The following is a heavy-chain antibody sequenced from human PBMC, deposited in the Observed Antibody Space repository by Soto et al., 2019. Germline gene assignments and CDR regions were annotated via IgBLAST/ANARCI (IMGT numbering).Heavy chain of an antibody. J-gene: IGHJ6*02. D-gene: IGHD3-10*01. CDR1: GFAFSSYG. CDR3: AKDLMVGELWFAWGPYGMDV. Sequence: PGGSLRLSCAASGFAFSSYGMHWVRQAPGKGLEGVAVISYDGSNKYYADSVKGRFTISRDNSKNTLYLQMNCLRAEDTAVYYCAKDLMVGELWFAWGPYGMDVWGQGTTVTVSS. V-gene: IGHV3-30*18. CDR2: ISYDGSNK.